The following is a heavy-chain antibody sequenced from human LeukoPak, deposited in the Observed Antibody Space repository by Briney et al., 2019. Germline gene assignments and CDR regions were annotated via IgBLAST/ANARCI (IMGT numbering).Heavy chain of an antibody. Sequence: GGSLRLSCAASGFTFSSYAMSWVHQAPGKELEWVSGISGSGGNTYYADSVKGRFTISRDDSKNTLYVQMNSLRAEDTAVYYCASGWGSGWYFDLWGRGTLVTVSS. CDR2: ISGSGGNT. D-gene: IGHD7-27*01. J-gene: IGHJ2*01. V-gene: IGHV3-23*01. CDR1: GFTFSSYA. CDR3: ASGWGSGWYFDL.